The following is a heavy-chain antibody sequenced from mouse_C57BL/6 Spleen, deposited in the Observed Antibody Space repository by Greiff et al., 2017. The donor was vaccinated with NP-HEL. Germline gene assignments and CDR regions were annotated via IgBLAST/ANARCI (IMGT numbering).Heavy chain of an antibody. Sequence: QVQLKQPGAELVKPGASVKLSCKASGYTFTSYWMHWVKQRPGQGLEWIGMIHPNSGSTNYNEKFKSKATLTVDKSSSTAYMQLSSLTSEDSAVYYCALYYDYSFAYWGQGTLVTVSA. J-gene: IGHJ3*01. CDR3: ALYYDYSFAY. V-gene: IGHV1-64*01. CDR2: IHPNSGST. CDR1: GYTFTSYW. D-gene: IGHD2-4*01.